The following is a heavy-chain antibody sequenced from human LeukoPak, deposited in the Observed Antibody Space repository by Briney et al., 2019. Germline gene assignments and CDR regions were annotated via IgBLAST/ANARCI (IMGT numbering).Heavy chain of an antibody. CDR2: ISSSSSTI. D-gene: IGHD1-26*01. V-gene: IGHV3-48*01. Sequence: GGSLRLSCAASGFTFSSYSMNWVRQAPGKGLEWVSYISSSSSTIYYADSVKGRFTISRDNAKNSLYLQMNSLRAEDTAVYYCARIQWESKNFAFDIWGQGTMVTVSS. CDR3: ARIQWESKNFAFDI. J-gene: IGHJ3*02. CDR1: GFTFSSYS.